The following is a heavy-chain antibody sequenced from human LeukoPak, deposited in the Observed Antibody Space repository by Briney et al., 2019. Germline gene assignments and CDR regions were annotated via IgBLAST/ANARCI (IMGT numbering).Heavy chain of an antibody. V-gene: IGHV3-11*06. J-gene: IGHJ3*02. CDR3: AAGFDWGAFDI. CDR2: ISSSSSYT. Sequence: GGFPRLSCAASGFTFSDYYMSWIRQAPGKGLEWVSYISSSSSYTNYADSVKGRFTISRDNAKNSLYLQMNSLRAEDTAVYYCAAGFDWGAFDIWGQGALVTPSS. CDR1: GFTFSDYY. D-gene: IGHD3-9*01.